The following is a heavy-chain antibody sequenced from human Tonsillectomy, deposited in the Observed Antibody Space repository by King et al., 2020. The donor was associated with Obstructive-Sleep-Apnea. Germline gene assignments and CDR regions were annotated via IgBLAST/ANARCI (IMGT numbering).Heavy chain of an antibody. J-gene: IGHJ4*02. V-gene: IGHV2-5*02. CDR3: AHSPRQLAYYFDS. Sequence: ITLKESGPTLVKPTQTLTLTCTFSGFSLSTSGVGVGWIPQPPGKALEWLAPIFWDDDKPYSPSLKNRLTITKATSKNQVVLKVTNMDPVDTATYFCAHSPRQLAYYFDSWGQGTLVTVSS. D-gene: IGHD1-1*01. CDR2: IFWDDDK. CDR1: GFSLSTSGVG.